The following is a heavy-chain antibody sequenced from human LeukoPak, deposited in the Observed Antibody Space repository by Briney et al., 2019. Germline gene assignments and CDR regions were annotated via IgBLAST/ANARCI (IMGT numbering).Heavy chain of an antibody. CDR1: GYTFTSYW. CDR2: IYPGNSDT. V-gene: IGHV5-51*01. CDR3: ARRGDSGSLDY. D-gene: IGHD3-10*01. J-gene: IGHJ4*02. Sequence: GESLKISCQGSGYTFTSYWIGWVRQMPGKGLEWMGIIYPGNSDTRYSPSFEGQVTISADKSISTAYLQWSSLKASDTAMYYCARRGDSGSLDYWGQGTLITVSS.